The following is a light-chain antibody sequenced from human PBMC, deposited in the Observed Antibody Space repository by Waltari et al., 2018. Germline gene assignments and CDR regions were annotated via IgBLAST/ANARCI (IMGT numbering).Light chain of an antibody. CDR2: DSV. V-gene: IGKV3-20*01. CDR3: QQYGSSPRT. J-gene: IGKJ1*01. Sequence: EIVLTQSPGTLSLSPGEGATLSCRASQITSNSLAWYQQKPCQAPWLIIYDSVNRAAVIPDRFSGSGSWTVFTLPIIRLEPEDFAVYYCQQYGSSPRTFGQGTKVEL. CDR1: QITSNS.